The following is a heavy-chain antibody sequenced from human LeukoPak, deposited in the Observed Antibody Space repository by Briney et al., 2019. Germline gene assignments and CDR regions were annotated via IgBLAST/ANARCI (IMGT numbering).Heavy chain of an antibody. Sequence: QPGGSLRLSCAASGFTFSSYAMHWVRQAPGKGLEWVAVISYDGSNKYYADSVKGRFTISRDNSKNTLYLQMNSLRAEDTAVYYCARGLGRAFDYWGQGTLVTVSS. J-gene: IGHJ4*02. CDR1: GFTFSSYA. V-gene: IGHV3-30-3*01. CDR3: ARGLGRAFDY. CDR2: ISYDGSNK. D-gene: IGHD1-26*01.